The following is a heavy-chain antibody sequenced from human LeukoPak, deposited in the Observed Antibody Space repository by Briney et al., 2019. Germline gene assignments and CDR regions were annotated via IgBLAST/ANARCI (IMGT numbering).Heavy chain of an antibody. CDR1: GVSISSRSYY. Sequence: SETLSLPCTVSGVSISSRSYYCGWIRQPPGKGLEWIGSIYYSGSPYYNPSLKSRVTISVDTSKNQFSLKLSSVTAADTAVYYCASVAANYYYYYMDVWGKGTTVTVSS. J-gene: IGHJ6*03. CDR2: IYYSGSP. CDR3: ASVAANYYYYYMDV. V-gene: IGHV4-39*07. D-gene: IGHD6-25*01.